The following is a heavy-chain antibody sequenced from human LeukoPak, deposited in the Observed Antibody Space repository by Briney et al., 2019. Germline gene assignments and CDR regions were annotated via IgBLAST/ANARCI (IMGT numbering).Heavy chain of an antibody. J-gene: IGHJ3*02. CDR1: GGSISTYY. CDR3: ARPLGYCSSTSCYSTYAFDI. V-gene: IGHV4-59*01. Sequence: PSETLSLTCTVSGGSISTYYWSWIRQPPGKGLEWIGYIYYSGSTNYNPSLKSRVTISVDTSKNQFSLKLSSVTAADTAMYYCARPLGYCSSTSCYSTYAFDIWGQGTMVTVSS. D-gene: IGHD2-2*01. CDR2: IYYSGST.